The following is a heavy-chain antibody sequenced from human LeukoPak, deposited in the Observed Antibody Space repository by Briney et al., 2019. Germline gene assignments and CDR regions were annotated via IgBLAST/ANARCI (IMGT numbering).Heavy chain of an antibody. CDR2: IIPILGIA. J-gene: IGHJ6*02. CDR1: GGTFSSYA. CDR3: ASKRVTTLYYYYGMDV. D-gene: IGHD4-17*01. V-gene: IGHV1-69*04. Sequence: SVKVSCKASGGTFSSYAISWVRQAPGQGLEWMGRIIPILGIANYAQKFQGRVTITADKSTSTAYMELSSLRSEDTAVYYCASKRVTTLYYYYGMDVWGQGTTVTVSS.